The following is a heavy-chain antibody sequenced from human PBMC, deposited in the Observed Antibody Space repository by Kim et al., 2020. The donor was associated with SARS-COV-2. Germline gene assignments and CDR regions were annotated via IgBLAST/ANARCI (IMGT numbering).Heavy chain of an antibody. J-gene: IGHJ4*02. D-gene: IGHD3-16*01. CDR3: VSGYAGGPFDL. V-gene: IGHV3-20*04. Sequence: GGSLRLSCAASGFTYDDYGMSWVRQSPGKGLEWVSGINRNSGSIGYGDSVKGRFTISRDNAKKSLYLQMNGLRVEDTALYYCVSGYAGGPFDLWGQGSLV. CDR1: GFTYDDYG. CDR2: INRNSGSI.